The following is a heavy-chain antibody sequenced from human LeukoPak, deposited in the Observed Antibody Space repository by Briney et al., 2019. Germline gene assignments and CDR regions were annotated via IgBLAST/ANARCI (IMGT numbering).Heavy chain of an antibody. V-gene: IGHV4-39*01. CDR2: ISYSGST. CDR1: GGSFTSNGYY. CDR3: ARRISYYYGMDV. J-gene: IGHJ6*02. Sequence: KPSETLSLTCTVSGGSFTSNGYYCGWIRQPPGKGLEWIGSISYSGSTYYNPSLKSRVTISVNTSKNQFSLKLSSVTAADTAVYYCARRISYYYGMDVWGQGTTVTVSS.